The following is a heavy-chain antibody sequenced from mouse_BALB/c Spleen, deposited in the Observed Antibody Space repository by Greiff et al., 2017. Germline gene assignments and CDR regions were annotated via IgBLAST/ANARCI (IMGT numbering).Heavy chain of an antibody. CDR2: IYPGSGST. J-gene: IGHJ2*01. V-gene: IGHV1-84*01. D-gene: IGHD2-3*01. Sequence: QVQLQQSGPELVKPGASVKISCKASGYTFTDYYINWVKQKPGQGLEWIGWIYPGSGSTNYDEKFKSKATLTVDTSSSTAYMQLSSLTSEDSAVYYCTRTGDGYYPWGQGTTLTVSS. CDR3: TRTGDGYYP. CDR1: GYTFTDYY.